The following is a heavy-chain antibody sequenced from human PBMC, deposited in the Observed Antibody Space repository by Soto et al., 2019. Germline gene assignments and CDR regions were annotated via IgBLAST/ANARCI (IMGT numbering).Heavy chain of an antibody. CDR1: GYTFTAFY. J-gene: IGHJ4*02. V-gene: IGHV1-2*02. Sequence: QVQLMQSGAGVRKPGASVKVSCKTSGYTFTAFYMHWVRQAPGQGLEWMGWINPNSGGTYLAQKFQGRVTMTRDTTLTTAYMELSGLTFDDTAVYFCARANSGDDDEFDYWGQGTLVTVSS. CDR2: INPNSGGT. CDR3: ARANSGDDDEFDY. D-gene: IGHD5-12*01.